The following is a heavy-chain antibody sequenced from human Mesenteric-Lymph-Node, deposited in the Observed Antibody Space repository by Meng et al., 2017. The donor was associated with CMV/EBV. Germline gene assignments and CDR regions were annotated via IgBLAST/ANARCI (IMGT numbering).Heavy chain of an antibody. CDR3: ARDGCSSTSCPYYYYYGMDV. Sequence: GGSLRLSCAASGFTFSSFAMSWVRQAPGKGLEWVSTFTGFSHTTYYADSVRGRFTVSRDNSKNTLFLQMNSLRAEDTAVYYCARDGCSSTSCPYYYYYGMDVWGQGTTVTVSS. J-gene: IGHJ6*02. CDR1: GFTFSSFA. CDR2: FTGFSHTT. D-gene: IGHD2-2*01. V-gene: IGHV3-23*01.